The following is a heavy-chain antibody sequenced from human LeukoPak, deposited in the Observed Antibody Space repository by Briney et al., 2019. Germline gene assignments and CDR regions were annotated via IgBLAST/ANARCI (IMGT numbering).Heavy chain of an antibody. CDR2: IYTSGST. D-gene: IGHD3-3*01. CDR1: GGSISSGSYY. CDR3: ARHGRFYDAFDI. J-gene: IGHJ3*02. V-gene: IGHV4-61*02. Sequence: IPSQTLSLTCTVSGGSISSGSYYWSWIRQPAGKGLEWIGRIYTSGSTNYNPSLKSRVTISVDTSKNQFSLKLSSVTAADTAVYYCARHGRFYDAFDIWGQGTMVTVSS.